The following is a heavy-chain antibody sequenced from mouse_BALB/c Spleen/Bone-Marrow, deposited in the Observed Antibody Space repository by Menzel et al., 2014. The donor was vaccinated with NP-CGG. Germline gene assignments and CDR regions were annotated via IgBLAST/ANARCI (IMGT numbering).Heavy chain of an antibody. CDR3: VRLEAY. CDR2: IRSKSNNYAT. Sequence: DVKLVESGGGLVQPKGSLKLSCAASGFTFNTYAMNWVRQAPGKGLEWVARIRSKSNNYATYYVDSVKDRFTISRDDSQSMLYLQMNNLKTEDTAMYYCVRLEAYWGQGTLVTVSA. CDR1: GFTFNTYA. J-gene: IGHJ3*01. V-gene: IGHV10-1*02.